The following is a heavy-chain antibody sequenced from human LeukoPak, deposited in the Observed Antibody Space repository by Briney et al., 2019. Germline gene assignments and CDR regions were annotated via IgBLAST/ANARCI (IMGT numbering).Heavy chain of an antibody. V-gene: IGHV4-4*09. Sequence: SETLSLTCTVSGGSISSYYWSWVRQPPGKGVEWIGYIYTSGSTNYNPSLKSRVTISVDTSKNQFSLKLSSVTAADTAVYYCARLSQWPAFDYWGQGTLVTVSS. CDR2: IYTSGST. CDR1: GGSISSYY. CDR3: ARLSQWPAFDY. J-gene: IGHJ4*02. D-gene: IGHD6-19*01.